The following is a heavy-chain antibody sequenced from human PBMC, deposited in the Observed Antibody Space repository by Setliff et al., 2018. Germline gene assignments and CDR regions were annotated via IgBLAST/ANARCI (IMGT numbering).Heavy chain of an antibody. D-gene: IGHD3-22*01. Sequence: VSCKSSGFTFTDYGITWVRQVPGQGLEWMGWINNYNFNTQYAQKFQGRVTVTTDTSTTTAYMELRSLRADDTAVYYCARINFYVSSGYYYAPELWGQGTTVTVSS. CDR2: INNYNFNT. CDR1: GFTFTDYG. CDR3: ARINFYVSSGYYYAPEL. V-gene: IGHV1-18*01. J-gene: IGHJ4*02.